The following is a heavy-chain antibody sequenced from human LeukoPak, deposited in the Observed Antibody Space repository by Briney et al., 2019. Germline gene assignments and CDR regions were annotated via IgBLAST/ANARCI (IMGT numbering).Heavy chain of an antibody. J-gene: IGHJ5*02. CDR3: ARDVGGTLAGPEWFDP. D-gene: IGHD1-14*01. Sequence: PSEPLSLTCTVSGGSISSGGYYWSWIRQHPGKGLEWIGYIYYSGSTYYNPSLKSRVTISVDTSKNQFSLKLSSVTAADTAVYYCARDVGGTLAGPEWFDPWGQGTLVTVSS. CDR2: IYYSGST. V-gene: IGHV4-31*03. CDR1: GGSISSGGYY.